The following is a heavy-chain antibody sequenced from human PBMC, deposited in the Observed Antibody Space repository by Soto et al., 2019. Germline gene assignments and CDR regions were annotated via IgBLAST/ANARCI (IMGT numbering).Heavy chain of an antibody. CDR1: GFTLSNYN. CDR2: ISSSSTTI. D-gene: IGHD6-13*01. J-gene: IGHJ6*03. Sequence: EVQLVESGGGLVQPGGSLRLSCAASGFTLSNYNMNWVRQAPGKGLEWVSYISSSSTTIYHADSVKGRFTISRDNGKNSLYLQMNSLKAEDTAVYYCARVYLLAAVALGYVDVWGKGTTVTVSS. V-gene: IGHV3-48*01. CDR3: ARVYLLAAVALGYVDV.